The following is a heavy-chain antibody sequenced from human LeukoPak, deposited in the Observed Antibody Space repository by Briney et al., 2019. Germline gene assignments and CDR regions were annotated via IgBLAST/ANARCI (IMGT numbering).Heavy chain of an antibody. CDR1: GDSVTSGGYY. D-gene: IGHD3-10*01. Sequence: PSQTLSLTCTVSGDSVTSGGYYWNWIRQHPVKGLEWIGYIYYTGSTNHNPSLKSRINISADTSKNQFSLKLKSVTAADTAIYYCARSGLYYPGSGSFDYWGQGALVTVSS. J-gene: IGHJ4*02. CDR2: IYYTGST. CDR3: ARSGLYYPGSGSFDY. V-gene: IGHV4-31*03.